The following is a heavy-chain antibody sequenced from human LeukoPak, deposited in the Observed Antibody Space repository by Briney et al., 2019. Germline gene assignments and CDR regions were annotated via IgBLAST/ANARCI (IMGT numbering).Heavy chain of an antibody. J-gene: IGHJ4*02. Sequence: SETLSLTCAVYGGSFSGYYWSWIRQPPGKGLEWIGEINHSGSTNYNPSLKSRVTISVDTSKNQFSPKLSSVAAADTAVYYCARAAHTVTTDLLLDYWGQGTLVTVSS. CDR3: ARAAHTVTTDLLLDY. D-gene: IGHD4-17*01. CDR2: INHSGST. V-gene: IGHV4-34*01. CDR1: GGSFSGYY.